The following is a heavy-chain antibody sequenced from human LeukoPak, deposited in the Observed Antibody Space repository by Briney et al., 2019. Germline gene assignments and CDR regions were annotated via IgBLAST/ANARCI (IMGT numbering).Heavy chain of an antibody. CDR1: GFTFSSYA. CDR2: ISGSGGST. Sequence: GGSLRLSCAASGFTFSSYAMSWVRQAPGKGLQXVSTISGSGGSTYYADSVKGRFTISRDNSKNTLYLQMNSLRAEDTAVYYCAKDRYSSGWNHLDYWAREPWSPSPQ. V-gene: IGHV3-23*01. CDR3: AKDRYSSGWNHLDY. J-gene: IGHJ4*02. D-gene: IGHD6-19*01.